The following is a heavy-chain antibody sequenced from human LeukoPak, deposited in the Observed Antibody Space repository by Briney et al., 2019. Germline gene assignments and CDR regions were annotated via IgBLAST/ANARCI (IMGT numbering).Heavy chain of an antibody. Sequence: PGGSLRLSCAASGFTFSSYGMHWVRQAPGKGLEWVAVISCDGSNKYYADSVKGRFTISRDNSKNTLYLQVNSLRAEDTAVYYCAKVKALGLRYFDWPSGDDYWGQGTLVTVSS. D-gene: IGHD3-9*01. CDR2: ISCDGSNK. J-gene: IGHJ4*02. V-gene: IGHV3-30*18. CDR1: GFTFSSYG. CDR3: AKVKALGLRYFDWPSGDDY.